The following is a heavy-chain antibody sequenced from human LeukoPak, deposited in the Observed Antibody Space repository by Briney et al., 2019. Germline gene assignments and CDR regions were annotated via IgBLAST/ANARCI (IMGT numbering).Heavy chain of an antibody. CDR2: INPSGGYT. Sequence: ASVKVSCKASGYTFTSHYVHWVRQAPGQGLEWMGIINPSGGYTGYAQKFQGRVTMTRDTSTSTVYMELSSLRSEDTAVYYCARDLGSDILTGYKKYYFDYWGQGTLVTVSS. J-gene: IGHJ4*02. D-gene: IGHD3-9*01. CDR1: GYTFTSHY. V-gene: IGHV1-46*01. CDR3: ARDLGSDILTGYKKYYFDY.